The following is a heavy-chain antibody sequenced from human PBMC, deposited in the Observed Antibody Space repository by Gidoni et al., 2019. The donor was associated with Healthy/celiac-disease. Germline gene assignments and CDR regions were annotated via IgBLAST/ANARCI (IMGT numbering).Heavy chain of an antibody. V-gene: IGHV3-30*18. CDR2: ISYDGRNK. J-gene: IGHJ4*02. D-gene: IGHD6-19*01. CDR1: GFTFSSYG. Sequence: QVQLVESGGGVVRPGGFLRFSCPASGFTFSSYGMHWDRQAPGQGMGSVAVISYDGRNKYYADSVKGRFTISRDNSKNTLYLQMNSLRAEDTAVYHCAKDRDSSGWADYWGQGTLVTVSS. CDR3: AKDRDSSGWADY.